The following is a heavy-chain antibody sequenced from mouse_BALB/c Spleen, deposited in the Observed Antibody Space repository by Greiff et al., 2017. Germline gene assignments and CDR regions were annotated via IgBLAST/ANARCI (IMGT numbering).Heavy chain of an antibody. D-gene: IGHD2-2*01. CDR3: ARVRGYDYAMDY. V-gene: IGHV1-77*01. Sequence: VQLQQSGAELARPGASVKLSCKASGYTFTDYYINWVKQRTGQGLEWIGEIYPGSGNTYYNEKFKGKATLTADKSSSTAYMQLSSLTSEDSAVYFCARVRGYDYAMDYWGQGTSVTVSS. J-gene: IGHJ4*01. CDR2: IYPGSGNT. CDR1: GYTFTDYY.